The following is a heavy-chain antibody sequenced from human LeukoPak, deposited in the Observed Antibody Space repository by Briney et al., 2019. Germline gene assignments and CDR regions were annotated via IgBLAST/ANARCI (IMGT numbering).Heavy chain of an antibody. Sequence: ASVKVSCKASGYTFTSYGISWVRQAPGQGLEWMGWINTYNGNTNYAQKLQGRVTMTTDTSTSTAYMDLTSLRSDDTAVYYCASLKGSGYDQGDAFDIWGQGTMVTVSS. CDR1: GYTFTSYG. CDR2: INTYNGNT. D-gene: IGHD5-12*01. CDR3: ASLKGSGYDQGDAFDI. V-gene: IGHV1-18*01. J-gene: IGHJ3*02.